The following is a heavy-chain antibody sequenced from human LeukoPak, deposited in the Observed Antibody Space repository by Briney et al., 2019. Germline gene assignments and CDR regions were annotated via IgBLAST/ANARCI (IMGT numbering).Heavy chain of an antibody. CDR2: INHSGST. J-gene: IGHJ3*02. D-gene: IGHD3-22*01. Sequence: SETLSLTCAVYGGSFSGYYWSWIRQPPGKGLEWIGEINHSGSTNYNPSLKSRVTISVDTSKNQFSLKLSSVTAADTAVYYCARAITMIDAFDIWGQGTMVTVSS. V-gene: IGHV4-34*01. CDR1: GGSFSGYY. CDR3: ARAITMIDAFDI.